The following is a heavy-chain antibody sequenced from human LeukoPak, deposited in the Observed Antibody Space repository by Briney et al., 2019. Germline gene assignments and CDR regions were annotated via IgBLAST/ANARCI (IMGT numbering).Heavy chain of an antibody. D-gene: IGHD3-3*01. J-gene: IGHJ5*02. CDR2: IIPILGIA. Sequence: SVKVSCKASGGTFSSYAISWVRQAPGQGLERMGRIIPILGIANYAQKFQGRVTITADKSTSTAYMELSSLRSEDTAVYYCARDHASGVFWSDPAPWGQGTLVTVSS. CDR1: GGTFSSYA. CDR3: ARDHASGVFWSDPAP. V-gene: IGHV1-69*04.